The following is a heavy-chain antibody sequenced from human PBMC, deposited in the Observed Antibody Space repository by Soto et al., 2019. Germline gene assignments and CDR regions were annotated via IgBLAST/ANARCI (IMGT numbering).Heavy chain of an antibody. D-gene: IGHD2-2*01. J-gene: IGHJ6*02. V-gene: IGHV3-30-3*01. Sequence: QVQLVESGGGVVQPGRSLRLSCAASGFTFSSYAMHWVRQAPGKGLKWVAVISYDGSNKYYADSVKGRFTISRDNSKNTLYLQMNSLRAEDTAVYYCARDSLTGNQGSYYYYYYGMDVWGQGTTVTVSS. CDR2: ISYDGSNK. CDR3: ARDSLTGNQGSYYYYYYGMDV. CDR1: GFTFSSYA.